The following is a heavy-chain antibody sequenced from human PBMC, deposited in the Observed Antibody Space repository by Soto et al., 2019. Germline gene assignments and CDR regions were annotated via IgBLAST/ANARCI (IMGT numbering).Heavy chain of an antibody. CDR1: GYTLTELS. J-gene: IGHJ6*02. D-gene: IGHD2-8*01. CDR3: ATGGYCTNGVCSNRGMDV. Sequence: ASVKVSCKVSGYTLTELSMHWVRQAPGKGLEWMGGFDPEDGETIYAQKFQGRVTMTEDTSTDTAYMELSSLRSEDTAVYYCATGGYCTNGVCSNRGMDVLGQGNTVTGSS. CDR2: FDPEDGET. V-gene: IGHV1-24*01.